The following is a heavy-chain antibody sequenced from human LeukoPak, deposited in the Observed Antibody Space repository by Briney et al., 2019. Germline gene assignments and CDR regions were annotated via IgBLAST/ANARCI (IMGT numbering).Heavy chain of an antibody. CDR3: ARGSAVVTRGLDY. CDR1: GDSISSYF. D-gene: IGHD4-23*01. V-gene: IGHV4-4*07. Sequence: SETLSLTCTVSGDSISSYFWTWLRQPAGKGLEWVGRISTNGSTNYNPSLKSRVTMSVDTSKNQFSLNLSSVTAADTAVYYCARGSAVVTRGLDYWGQGTLVTVSS. J-gene: IGHJ4*02. CDR2: ISTNGST.